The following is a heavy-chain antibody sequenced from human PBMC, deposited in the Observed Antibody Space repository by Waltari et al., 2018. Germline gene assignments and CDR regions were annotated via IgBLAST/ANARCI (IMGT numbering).Heavy chain of an antibody. Sequence: QVQLVQSGAEVKKPGSSVKVSCKASGGTFSSYAISWVRQAPGQGLEWMGRIIPICVTANYAQKVQCRVTFTADKPTSTAYIELSSLRSEDTAVYYCASRVGSGDFAFDYWGQGTLVTGSS. D-gene: IGHD2-15*01. V-gene: IGHV1-69*13. CDR3: ASRVGSGDFAFDY. J-gene: IGHJ4*02. CDR1: GGTFSSYA. CDR2: IIPICVTA.